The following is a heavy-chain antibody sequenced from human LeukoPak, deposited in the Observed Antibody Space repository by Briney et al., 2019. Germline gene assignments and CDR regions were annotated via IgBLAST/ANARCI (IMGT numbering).Heavy chain of an antibody. V-gene: IGHV3-30*04. Sequence: GGSLRLSCAASGFTFSSYAMRWVRQAPGKGLEWVAVISYDGSNKYYADSVKGRFTISRDNSKNTLYLQMNSLRAEDTAVYYCARLIVVPAAPTDYWGQGTLVTVSS. CDR3: ARLIVVPAAPTDY. D-gene: IGHD2-2*01. CDR2: ISYDGSNK. J-gene: IGHJ4*02. CDR1: GFTFSSYA.